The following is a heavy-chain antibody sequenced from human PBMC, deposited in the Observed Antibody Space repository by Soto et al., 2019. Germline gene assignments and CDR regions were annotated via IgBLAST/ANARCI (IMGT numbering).Heavy chain of an antibody. CDR1: EFSFSDAW. D-gene: IGHD3-3*01. V-gene: IGHV3-15*07. CDR2: IKSNGDGGTT. CDR3: TAHNFLSGSGFDP. Sequence: ELQLVESGGGLVKPGASLRLSCAGPEFSFSDAWMNWVRQAPGKGLDWVGRIKSNGDGGTTDYAAPVKGRFTISRDDSKKTLYLQMNSLKIEDTAVYYCTAHNFLSGSGFDPWGRGTLVTVSS. J-gene: IGHJ5*02.